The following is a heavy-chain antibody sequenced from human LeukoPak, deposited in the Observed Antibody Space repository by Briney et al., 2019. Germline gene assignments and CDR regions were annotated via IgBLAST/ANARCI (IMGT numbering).Heavy chain of an antibody. CDR1: GFTFSSYG. CDR3: ARQSDQQWLVPSPLDW. J-gene: IGHJ4*02. V-gene: IGHV3-30*02. D-gene: IGHD6-19*01. CDR2: IRYDGSNK. Sequence: PGGSLRLSCAASGFTFSSYGMHWVRQAPGKGLEWVAFIRYDGSNKYYADSVKGRFTISRDNSKNTLYLQMNSLRAEDTAVYYCARQSDQQWLVPSPLDWWGQGTLVTVSS.